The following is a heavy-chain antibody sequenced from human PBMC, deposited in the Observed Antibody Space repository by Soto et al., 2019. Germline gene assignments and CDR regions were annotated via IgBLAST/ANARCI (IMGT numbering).Heavy chain of an antibody. CDR2: INHSGST. Sequence: SETLSLTCAVYGGSFSGYYWSWIRQPPGKGLEWIGEINHSGSTNYNPSLKSRVTISVDTSKNQFSLKLSSVTAADTAVYYCARASLLTYYYGSGSYYNLWFDPWGQGTLVTVSS. CDR3: ARASLLTYYYGSGSYYNLWFDP. V-gene: IGHV4-34*01. D-gene: IGHD3-10*01. CDR1: GGSFSGYY. J-gene: IGHJ5*02.